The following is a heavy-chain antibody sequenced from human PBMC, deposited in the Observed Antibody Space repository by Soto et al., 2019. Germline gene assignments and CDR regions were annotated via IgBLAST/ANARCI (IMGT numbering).Heavy chain of an antibody. CDR1: GFTFSSYA. V-gene: IGHV3-23*01. CDR3: AKDLLYDSSGYYAFDY. Sequence: GGSLRLSCAASGFTFSSYAMSGVRQAPGKGLEWVSAISGSGGSTYYADSVKGRFTISRDKSKNTLYLQMNSLRAEDTAVYYCAKDLLYDSSGYYAFDYWGQGTLVTVSS. CDR2: ISGSGGST. D-gene: IGHD3-22*01. J-gene: IGHJ4*02.